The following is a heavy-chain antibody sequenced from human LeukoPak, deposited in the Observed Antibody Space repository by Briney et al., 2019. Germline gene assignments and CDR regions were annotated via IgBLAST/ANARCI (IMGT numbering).Heavy chain of an antibody. CDR3: ARHLTSYSSSWYPQFDY. Sequence: SETLFLTCTVSGGSISSSSYYWGWIRQPPGKGLEWVGTIYYSGSTYYNPSLKSRVTISVDTSKNQFSLKLNSVTAADTAVYYCARHLTSYSSSWYPQFDYWGQGTLVTVSS. V-gene: IGHV4-39*01. D-gene: IGHD6-13*01. J-gene: IGHJ4*02. CDR1: GGSISSSSYY. CDR2: IYYSGST.